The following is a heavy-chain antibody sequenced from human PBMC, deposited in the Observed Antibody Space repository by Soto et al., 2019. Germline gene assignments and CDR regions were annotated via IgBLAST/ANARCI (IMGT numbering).Heavy chain of an antibody. J-gene: IGHJ4*02. D-gene: IGHD1-26*01. Sequence: ASVKFSCKASGYTFTSYAMHWVRQAPGQMLEWMVWINAGNGSTKYXXKFQGRVXXTGDTAASTGXMELSXGRCEETAVXYCARVKGVISGSYYYYWRQRTLVTGSS. CDR1: GYTFTSYA. CDR2: INAGNGST. CDR3: ARVKGVISGSYYYY. V-gene: IGHV1-3*01.